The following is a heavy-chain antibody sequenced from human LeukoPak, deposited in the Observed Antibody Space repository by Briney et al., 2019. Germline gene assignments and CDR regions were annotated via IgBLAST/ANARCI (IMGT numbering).Heavy chain of an antibody. CDR3: ARTTLVLEYGVVVVAATDY. CDR2: IYYSGST. V-gene: IGHV4-39*01. Sequence: PSETLSLTCTVSGDSVSSSNYYWAWIRQPPGKGLEWIGNIYYSGSTYYNPSLKSRLTISVDTSKNQFSLKLSSVTAADTAVYYCARTTLVLEYGVVVVAATDYWGQGTLVTVSS. J-gene: IGHJ4*02. D-gene: IGHD2-15*01. CDR1: GDSVSSSNYY.